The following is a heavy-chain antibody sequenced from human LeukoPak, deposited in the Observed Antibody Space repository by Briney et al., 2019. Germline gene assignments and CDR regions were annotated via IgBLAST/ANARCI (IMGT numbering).Heavy chain of an antibody. CDR3: TRDGSSGCNDY. CDR1: GFTFGDYA. V-gene: IGHV3-49*03. J-gene: IGHJ4*02. Sequence: PGGSLRLSCTASGFTFGDYAMSWFRQAPGKRLEWVGFIRSKAYGGTTEYAASVKGRFTISRDDSKSIAYLQMNSLKTEDTAVYYCTRDGSSGCNDYWGQGTLVTVSS. D-gene: IGHD6-19*01. CDR2: IRSKAYGGTT.